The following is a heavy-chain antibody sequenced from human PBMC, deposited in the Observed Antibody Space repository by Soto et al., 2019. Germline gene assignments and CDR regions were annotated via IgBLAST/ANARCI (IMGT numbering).Heavy chain of an antibody. CDR2: INHSGST. J-gene: IGHJ4*02. CDR3: ARGRFVAVAGTAWIADQIFDY. V-gene: IGHV4-34*01. CDR1: GGSFSGYY. D-gene: IGHD6-19*01. Sequence: PSETLSLTCAVYGGSFSGYYWSWIRQPPGKGLEWIGEINHSGSTNYNPSLKSRVTISVDTSKNQFSLKLSSVTAADTAVYYCARGRFVAVAGTAWIADQIFDYWGQGTLVIVSS.